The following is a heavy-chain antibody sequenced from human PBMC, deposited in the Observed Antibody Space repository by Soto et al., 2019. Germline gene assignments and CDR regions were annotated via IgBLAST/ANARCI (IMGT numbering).Heavy chain of an antibody. CDR1: GGTFSSYA. CDR2: IIPIFGTA. J-gene: IGHJ4*02. D-gene: IGHD4-17*01. CDR3: ARGYHDYGDVYYFDY. V-gene: IGHV1-69*13. Sequence: SVKVSCKASGGTFSSYAISWVRQAPGQGLEWMGGIIPIFGTANYAQKFQGRVTITADESTSTAYVELSSLRSEDTAVYYCARGYHDYGDVYYFDYWGQGTLVTVSS.